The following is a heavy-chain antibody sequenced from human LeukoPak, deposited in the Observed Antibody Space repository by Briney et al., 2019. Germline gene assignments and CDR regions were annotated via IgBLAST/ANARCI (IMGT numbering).Heavy chain of an antibody. CDR2: IRSDAISK. CDR1: GFTFSSYE. CDR3: VRDRDWAFDY. V-gene: IGHV3-30*02. Sequence: GGSLRLSCAASGFTFSSYEMNWVREAPGKGLQWVAFIRSDAISKYYADSVKGRFSISRDNSKNTLNLQMNSLRGEDTAVYYCVRDRDWAFDYWGQGNLVTVSS. J-gene: IGHJ4*02. D-gene: IGHD3/OR15-3a*01.